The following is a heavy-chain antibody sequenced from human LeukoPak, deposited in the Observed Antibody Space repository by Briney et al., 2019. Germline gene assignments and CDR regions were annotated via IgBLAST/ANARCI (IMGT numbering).Heavy chain of an antibody. D-gene: IGHD2-2*01. CDR1: GGSISSSSYY. Sequence: KTSETLSLTCTVSGGSISSSSYYWGWLRQPPGKGLEWIGSIYYSGSTYYNPSLKSRVTISVDTSKNQFSLKLSSVAAADTAVYYCATLPAADDYWGQGTLVTVSS. V-gene: IGHV4-39*01. J-gene: IGHJ4*02. CDR2: IYYSGST. CDR3: ATLPAADDY.